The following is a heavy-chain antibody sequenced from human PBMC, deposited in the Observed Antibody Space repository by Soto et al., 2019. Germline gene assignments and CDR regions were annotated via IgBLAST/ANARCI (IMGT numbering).Heavy chain of an antibody. J-gene: IGHJ5*02. CDR3: ARAGDDSSAYSLNWFDP. Sequence: EVQLVESGGGLVQPGGSLRLSCAASGFTFRSYSMSWVRQAPGKGLEWVSFLSSTSSTIYYADSVKGRFTISRDNAKNSLYLQMNSLRAEDTAVYYCARAGDDSSAYSLNWFDPWGEGTLVTVSS. CDR2: LSSTSSTI. CDR1: GFTFRSYS. D-gene: IGHD3-22*01. V-gene: IGHV3-48*01.